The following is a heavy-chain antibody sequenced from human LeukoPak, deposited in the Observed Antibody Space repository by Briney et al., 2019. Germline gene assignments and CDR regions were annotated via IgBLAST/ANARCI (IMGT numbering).Heavy chain of an antibody. CDR2: IRYDGSNK. D-gene: IGHD3-3*01. CDR1: GFTFSSYG. Sequence: GGSLRLSCAASGFTFSSYGTHWVRQAPGKGLEWVAFIRYDGSNKYYADSVKGRFTISRDNSKNTLYLQMNSLRAEDTAVYYCAKDAGTMAYYFDYWGQGTLVTVSS. CDR3: AKDAGTMAYYFDY. V-gene: IGHV3-30*02. J-gene: IGHJ4*02.